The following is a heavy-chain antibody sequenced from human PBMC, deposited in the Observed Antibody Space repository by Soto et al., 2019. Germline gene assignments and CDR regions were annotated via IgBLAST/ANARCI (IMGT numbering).Heavy chain of an antibody. CDR3: ARHVERWPTDY. D-gene: IGHD2-15*01. CDR1: GGSISSSNSY. V-gene: IGHV4-39*01. J-gene: IGHJ4*02. Sequence: SETLSLTCTVSGGSISSSNSYWGWIRQPPGKGLEWIGSIYYSGSTYQNPSLKSRVTISVDTSNNQFSLRLSSVTAADTAVYYCARHVERWPTDYWGQGTLVTVSS. CDR2: IYYSGST.